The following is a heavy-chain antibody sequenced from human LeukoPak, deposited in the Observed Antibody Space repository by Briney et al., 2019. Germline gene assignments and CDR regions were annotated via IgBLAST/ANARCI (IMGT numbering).Heavy chain of an antibody. CDR1: GGSISSSTYY. V-gene: IGHV4-39*07. J-gene: IGHJ4*02. D-gene: IGHD1-20*01. Sequence: PSETLSLTCTVSGGSISSSTYYWGWIRQPPGKGLEWIGVIFYSGNTFYNPSLRSRVTISVDTSKNQFSLKLSSVTAADTAVYYCAREGYNWNYFDYWGQGTLVTVSS. CDR3: AREGYNWNYFDY. CDR2: IFYSGNT.